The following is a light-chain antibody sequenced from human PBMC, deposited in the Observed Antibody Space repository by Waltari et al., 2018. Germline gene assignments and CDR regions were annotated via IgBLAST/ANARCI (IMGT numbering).Light chain of an antibody. V-gene: IGKV1-8*01. CDR1: QGVGSY. CDR2: ASS. J-gene: IGKJ1*01. Sequence: AIRLTQSPSSIAASTGDRVTITFRASQGVGSYLAWYQQKSGRAPTLLLYASSSLEAEVPSRFGGSRSGTDFTLTISCLQSEDFASYFCQQYYSYPVTFGQGTRV. CDR3: QQYYSYPVT.